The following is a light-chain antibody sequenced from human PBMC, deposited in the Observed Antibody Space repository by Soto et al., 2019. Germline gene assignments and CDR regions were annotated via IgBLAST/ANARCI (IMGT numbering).Light chain of an antibody. CDR1: RSNIGNNA. J-gene: IGLJ3*02. V-gene: IGLV1-44*01. CDR2: NNN. CDR3: AAWDDSLNARGV. Sequence: QSVLTQPPSASGTPGQRVTISCSGSRSNIGNNAVSWYQQLPGTAPKLLIYNNNQRPSGVPDRFSGSKSGTSASLAISGLQSEDEADYHCAAWDDSLNARGVFGGGTELTV.